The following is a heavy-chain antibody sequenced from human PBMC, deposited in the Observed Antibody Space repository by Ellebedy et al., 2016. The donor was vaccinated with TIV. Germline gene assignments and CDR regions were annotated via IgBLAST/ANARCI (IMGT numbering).Heavy chain of an antibody. D-gene: IGHD3-10*02. V-gene: IGHV4-39*01. CDR2: SCYRVNT. CDR3: ASLDVAVANWFDP. J-gene: IGHJ5*02. CDR1: GASIDSGRYC. Sequence: MPSETLSLTCNVSGASIDSGRYCWACIRPSPGKGLEWIGNSCYRVNTCYNPSLKSRVIISADTSKNLFSLRLSSVTAADTAVYYCASLDVAVANWFDPWGHGTLVTVSS.